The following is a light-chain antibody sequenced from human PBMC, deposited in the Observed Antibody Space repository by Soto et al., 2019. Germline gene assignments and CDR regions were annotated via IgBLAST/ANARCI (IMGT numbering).Light chain of an antibody. CDR2: RAS. V-gene: IGKV3-15*01. CDR3: QQYNKWPIT. CDR1: QSVGSD. Sequence: EIVLTQSPATLSVSPGERATLSCRTSQSVGSDLAWYQQKPGQAPRLLIYRASSRATGISGSFSGSGSGTEFTLTITSLQSEDFGVYYCQQYNKWPITFGQGTRLEI. J-gene: IGKJ5*01.